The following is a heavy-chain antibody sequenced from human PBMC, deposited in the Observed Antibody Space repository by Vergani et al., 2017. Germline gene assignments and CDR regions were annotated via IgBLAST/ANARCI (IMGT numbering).Heavy chain of an antibody. Sequence: QVQLQESGPGLVKPSQTLSLTCTVSGASISSGSYYWSWIRQPAGKRLEWIGRIYTSGSTNHNPSLKSRVTISVDTSKNQFSLKLSSVTAADTAGSYWARGAVFGGIIGGGEYNWFDPWGQGTLVTVSS. CDR3: ARGAVFGGIIGGGEYNWFDP. V-gene: IGHV4-61*02. D-gene: IGHD3-3*01. J-gene: IGHJ5*02. CDR1: GASISSGSYY. CDR2: IYTSGST.